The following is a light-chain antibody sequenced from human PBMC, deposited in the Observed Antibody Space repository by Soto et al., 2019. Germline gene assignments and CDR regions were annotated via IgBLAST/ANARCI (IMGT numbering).Light chain of an antibody. J-gene: IGLJ3*02. CDR1: SSNIGAGYD. CDR2: GNS. CDR3: QSYDSSLSGFWV. Sequence: QSVLTQPPSVSGAPGQRVTISCTGSSSNIGAGYDVHWYQQLPGTAPKVLIYGNSNRPSGVPDRFSGSKSGTSASLAITGLQAEDEADYYCQSYDSSLSGFWVFGGGTQLTFL. V-gene: IGLV1-40*01.